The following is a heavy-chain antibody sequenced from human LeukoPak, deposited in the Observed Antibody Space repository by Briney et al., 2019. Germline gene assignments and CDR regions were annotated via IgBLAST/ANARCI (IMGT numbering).Heavy chain of an antibody. CDR2: ISYDGSNK. CDR1: GFTFGSYA. J-gene: IGHJ6*04. CDR3: ASAYCGGDCYYYGMDV. V-gene: IGHV3-30*04. Sequence: PGGSLRLSCAASGFTFGSYAMHWVRQAPGKGLEWVAVISYDGSNKYYADSVKGRFTISRDNSKNTLYLQMNSLRAEDTAVYYCASAYCGGDCYYYGMDVWGKGTTVTVSS. D-gene: IGHD2-21*01.